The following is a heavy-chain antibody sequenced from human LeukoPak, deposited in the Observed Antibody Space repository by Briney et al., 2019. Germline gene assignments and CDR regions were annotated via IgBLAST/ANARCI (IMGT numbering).Heavy chain of an antibody. J-gene: IGHJ3*02. CDR2: IDLAGVYT. V-gene: IGHV3-74*01. CDR1: GFTFCDYW. CDR3: ASGNSHAFDI. Sequence: PGGSLRLSCAASGFTFCDYWMHWVRQAPGKGLMWVSTIDLAGVYTTYADSVKGRFTISRDNAKDTLYLQMISLRAEDTAVYYCASGNSHAFDIWGQGTMVTVSS.